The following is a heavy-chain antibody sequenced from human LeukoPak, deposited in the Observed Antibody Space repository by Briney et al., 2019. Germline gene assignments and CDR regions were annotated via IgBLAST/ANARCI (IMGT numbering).Heavy chain of an antibody. D-gene: IGHD6-13*01. CDR1: GGTFSSYA. Sequence: SVKVSCKASGGTFSSYAISWVRQAPGQGLEWMGGIIPIFGTANYAQKFQGRVTITADKSTSTAYMEPSSLRSEDTAVYYCARVGEQQLVTNWGQGTLVTVSS. J-gene: IGHJ4*02. CDR3: ARVGEQQLVTN. V-gene: IGHV1-69*06. CDR2: IIPIFGTA.